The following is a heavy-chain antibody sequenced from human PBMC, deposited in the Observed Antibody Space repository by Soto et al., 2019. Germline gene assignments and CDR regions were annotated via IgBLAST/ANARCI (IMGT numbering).Heavy chain of an antibody. Sequence: QVQLVESGGGVVQPGRSLRLSCAASGFTFSSYAMHWVRQAPGKGLEWVAVISYDGSNKYYADSVKGRFTISRDHSKNTLYLPINSLKAEDTAVYYCATLRQLWLHLRLTYYYYGMDVWGQGTTVTASS. CDR3: ATLRQLWLHLRLTYYYYGMDV. J-gene: IGHJ6*02. CDR1: GFTFSSYA. D-gene: IGHD5-18*01. V-gene: IGHV3-30-3*02. CDR2: ISYDGSNK.